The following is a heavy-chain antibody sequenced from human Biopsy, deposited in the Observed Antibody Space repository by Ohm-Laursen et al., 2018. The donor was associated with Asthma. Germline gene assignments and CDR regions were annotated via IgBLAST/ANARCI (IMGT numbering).Heavy chain of an antibody. CDR3: ARGDSSNWSHYYFDY. V-gene: IGHV3-53*01. CDR1: GFAVSRDH. Sequence: SLRLSCAASGFAVSRDHMFWVRQAPGKGLEWVSVICSGGTPHTADSVRGRFTISRDYSKNTLYLQMHSLRAEDTAVYYCARGDSSNWSHYYFDYWGQGTLVTVSS. CDR2: ICSGGTP. D-gene: IGHD3-22*01. J-gene: IGHJ4*02.